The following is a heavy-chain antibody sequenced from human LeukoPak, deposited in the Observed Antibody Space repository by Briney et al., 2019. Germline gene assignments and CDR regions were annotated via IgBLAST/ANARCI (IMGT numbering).Heavy chain of an antibody. V-gene: IGHV4-34*01. Sequence: SETLSLTCAVYGGSFSGYYWSWMPQPPGKGLEGIVEINHSGSTNYNTSLKSRVTISVDTSKNQLTLKLSAVTTADTAVYYWASGPGGSYYHVWGKGTTVTVSS. CDR2: INHSGST. CDR1: GGSFSGYY. CDR3: ASGPGGSYYHV. D-gene: IGHD1-26*01. J-gene: IGHJ6*04.